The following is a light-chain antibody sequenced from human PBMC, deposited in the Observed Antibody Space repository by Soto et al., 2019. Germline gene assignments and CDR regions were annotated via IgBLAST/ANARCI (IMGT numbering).Light chain of an antibody. CDR3: QQYNNWPRT. Sequence: EIVMTQSPAPLSVSPGEIATLSCRASQSVSSNLAWYQQKPGQAPRLLIYGASTRATGIPARFSGSGSGTEFTLTISSLQSEECAVYYCQQYNNWPRTFGQGTKVEIK. CDR1: QSVSSN. V-gene: IGKV3-15*01. CDR2: GAS. J-gene: IGKJ1*01.